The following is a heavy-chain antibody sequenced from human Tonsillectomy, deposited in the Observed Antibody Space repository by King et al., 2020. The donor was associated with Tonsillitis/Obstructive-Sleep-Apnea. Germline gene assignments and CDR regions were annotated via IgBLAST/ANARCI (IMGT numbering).Heavy chain of an antibody. J-gene: IGHJ6*03. V-gene: IGHV4-34*01. Sequence: HVQLQQWGAGRLKPSETLSLTCAVYGESFSGYYWSWIRQPPGRGLEWIGEITHSGSTNYNPSLKSRVTISVDPSKSQFSLTLSSVTAADTAVYYCARGPGRLYYYYYMDVWGKGTTVTVSS. D-gene: IGHD3-10*01. CDR1: GESFSGYY. CDR3: ARGPGRLYYYYYMDV. CDR2: ITHSGST.